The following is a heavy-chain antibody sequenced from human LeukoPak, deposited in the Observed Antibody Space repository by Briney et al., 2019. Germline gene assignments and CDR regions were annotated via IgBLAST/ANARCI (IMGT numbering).Heavy chain of an antibody. V-gene: IGHV3-30*18. CDR1: GFTFSSYG. J-gene: IGHJ4*02. CDR3: AKDGTHPALVSYYFDY. D-gene: IGHD6-13*01. Sequence: PGRSLRLSCAASGFTFSSYGMHWVRQAPGKGLEWVAVISYDGSNKYYADSVKGRFTISRDNSKNTLYLQMNSLRAEDTAVYYCAKDGTHPALVSYYFDYWGQGTLVTVSS. CDR2: ISYDGSNK.